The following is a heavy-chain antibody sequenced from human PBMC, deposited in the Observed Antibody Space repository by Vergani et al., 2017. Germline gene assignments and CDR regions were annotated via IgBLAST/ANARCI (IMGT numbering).Heavy chain of an antibody. Sequence: QVQLVESGGGVVQPGRSLRLSCAASGFTFSSYGMHWVRQAPGKGLEWVAVISYDGSNKYYADSVKGRFTISRDNSKNTLYLQMNSLRAEDTAVYYCAKDSILRLGGYSYGYGYFDYWGQGTLVTVSS. D-gene: IGHD5-18*01. CDR2: ISYDGSNK. J-gene: IGHJ4*02. V-gene: IGHV3-30*18. CDR1: GFTFSSYG. CDR3: AKDSILRLGGYSYGYGYFDY.